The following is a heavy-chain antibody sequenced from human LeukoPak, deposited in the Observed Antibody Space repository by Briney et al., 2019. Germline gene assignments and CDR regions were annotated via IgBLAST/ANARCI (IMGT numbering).Heavy chain of an antibody. V-gene: IGHV3-23*01. Sequence: GGSLRLSCEASGFTFSSYAMSWVRRARGKGLEWVLAISGSGGSTYYADSVKGRFTISRDNSKNTLYLQMNSLRAEDTAVYYCAKDRGYYDSSGYDYWGQGTLVTVSS. D-gene: IGHD3-22*01. J-gene: IGHJ4*02. CDR2: ISGSGGST. CDR3: AKDRGYYDSSGYDY. CDR1: GFTFSSYA.